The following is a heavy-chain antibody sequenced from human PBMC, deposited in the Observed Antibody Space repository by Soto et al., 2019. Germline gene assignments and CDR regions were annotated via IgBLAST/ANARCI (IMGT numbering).Heavy chain of an antibody. CDR3: ARDSAWAFDY. CDR2: ISTNSRTI. CDR1: GFTFSSYS. Sequence: EVQLVESGGGLVQPGGSLRLSRVASGFTFSSYSRNWVRQAPGKGLEWVSYISTNSRTIHYADSVKGRFTISRDNAKNSLYLQMNSLRDEDTAVYYCARDSAWAFDYWGQGTLLTVSP. J-gene: IGHJ4*02. V-gene: IGHV3-48*02. D-gene: IGHD1-26*01.